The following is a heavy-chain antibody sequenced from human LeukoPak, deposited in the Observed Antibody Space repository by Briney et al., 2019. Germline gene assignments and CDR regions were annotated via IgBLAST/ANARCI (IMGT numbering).Heavy chain of an antibody. Sequence: PGGSLRLSCAASGFIFSSYAMHWVRQAPGTGLEWVAVIWSDGSNKYYADSVKGRFTISRDNSKNTLYLQMNSLRAEDTALYYCARGIAAAGNPNWFDPWGQGTLVTVSS. CDR1: GFIFSSYA. V-gene: IGHV3-33*01. CDR3: ARGIAAAGNPNWFDP. D-gene: IGHD6-13*01. CDR2: IWSDGSNK. J-gene: IGHJ5*02.